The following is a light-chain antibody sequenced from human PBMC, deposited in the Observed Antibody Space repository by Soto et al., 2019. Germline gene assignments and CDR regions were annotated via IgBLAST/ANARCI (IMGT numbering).Light chain of an antibody. J-gene: IGKJ1*01. CDR2: AAS. V-gene: IGKV1-39*01. Sequence: DIQMTQSPSSLSASLGDGVTITCRASQNINAFLHWYQQKPGQAPKLLIYAASRLQTGVPSRFTGSGSGTDFTLTISSLRPEDSATYFCQQSYSTSWTFGQGTKVEIK. CDR1: QNINAF. CDR3: QQSYSTSWT.